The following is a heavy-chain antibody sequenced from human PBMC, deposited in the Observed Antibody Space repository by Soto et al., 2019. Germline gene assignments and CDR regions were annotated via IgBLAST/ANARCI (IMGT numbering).Heavy chain of an antibody. J-gene: IGHJ4*02. CDR1: GFSLSTSGVG. D-gene: IGHD5-12*01. CDR3: AHVYGGYDNFDY. CDR2: IYWDDDK. V-gene: IGHV2-5*02. Sequence: QITLKASGPTLVKPTQPLTVTCTFSGFSLSTSGVGVGWIRQPPGKALEWLALIYWDDDKRYSPSLKSRLTITKDTSKNHVVLTMTNMDPVDTATYYCAHVYGGYDNFDYWGQGTLVTVSS.